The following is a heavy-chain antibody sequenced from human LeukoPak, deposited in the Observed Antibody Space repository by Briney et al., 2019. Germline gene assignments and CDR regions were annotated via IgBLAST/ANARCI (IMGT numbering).Heavy chain of an antibody. CDR1: GGTFSRYA. V-gene: IGHV1-69*13. Sequence: ASVKVSCKASGGTFSRYAISWVRQAPGQGLEWMGGIIPIFGTANYAQKFQGRVTITADESTSTAYMELSSLRSEDTAVYYCARDGPADYYDSIGYFDYWGQGTLVTVSS. D-gene: IGHD3-22*01. CDR2: IIPIFGTA. CDR3: ARDGPADYYDSIGYFDY. J-gene: IGHJ4*02.